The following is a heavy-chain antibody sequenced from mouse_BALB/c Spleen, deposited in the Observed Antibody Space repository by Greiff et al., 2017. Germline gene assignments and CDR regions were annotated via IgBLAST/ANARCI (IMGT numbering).Heavy chain of an antibody. CDR3: ARRYYYGSSYDYAMDY. D-gene: IGHD1-1*01. J-gene: IGHJ4*01. CDR2: ISSGSSTI. CDR1: GFTFSSFG. Sequence: EVQLVESGGGLVQPGGSRKLSCAASGFTFSSFGMHWVRQAPEKGLEWVAYISSGSSTIYYADTVKGRFTISRDNPKNTLFLQMTSLRSEDTAMHYCARRYYYGSSYDYAMDYWGQGTSVTVSS. V-gene: IGHV5-17*02.